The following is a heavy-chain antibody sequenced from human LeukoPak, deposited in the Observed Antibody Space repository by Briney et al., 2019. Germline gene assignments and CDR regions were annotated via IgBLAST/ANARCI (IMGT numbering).Heavy chain of an antibody. J-gene: IGHJ4*02. CDR1: GFTFSNAW. Sequence: GGSLRLSCAASGFTFSNAWMSWVRQAPGKGLEWVGRIKSKTDGGTTDYAAPVKGRFTISRDDSKNTLYLQMNSLKTEDTAVYYCTTDTLIFRPPGDYYGSGSYSYFDYWGQGTLVTVSS. V-gene: IGHV3-15*01. D-gene: IGHD3-10*01. CDR3: TTDTLIFRPPGDYYGSGSYSYFDY. CDR2: IKSKTDGGTT.